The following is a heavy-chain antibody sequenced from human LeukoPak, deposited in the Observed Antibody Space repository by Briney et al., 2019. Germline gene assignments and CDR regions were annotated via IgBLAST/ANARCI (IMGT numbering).Heavy chain of an antibody. CDR3: ATRGLSGYYYGMDV. Sequence: PGGSLRLSCAASGFTVSRNYMSGARLAPGKGLEWVSIITSAGSTHYGTSVKARFTISRDNSKNTVYLQMNSLRAEDTAVYYCATRGLSGYYYGMDVWGQGTTVTVSS. V-gene: IGHV3-66*01. CDR2: ITSAGST. D-gene: IGHD3-10*01. J-gene: IGHJ6*02. CDR1: GFTVSRNY.